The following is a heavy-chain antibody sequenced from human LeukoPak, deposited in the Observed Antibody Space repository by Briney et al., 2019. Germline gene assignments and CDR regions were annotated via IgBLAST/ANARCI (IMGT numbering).Heavy chain of an antibody. CDR2: IYHSGST. D-gene: IGHD2-2*01. Sequence: PSETLSLTCTVSGYSISSGYYWGWIRQPPGKGLEWIGSIYHSGSTYYNPSLKSRVTISVDTSKNQFSLKLSSVTAADTAVYYCARGQNPSGYCSSTSCFIYFDYWGQGTLVTVSS. V-gene: IGHV4-38-2*02. J-gene: IGHJ4*02. CDR3: ARGQNPSGYCSSTSCFIYFDY. CDR1: GYSISSGYY.